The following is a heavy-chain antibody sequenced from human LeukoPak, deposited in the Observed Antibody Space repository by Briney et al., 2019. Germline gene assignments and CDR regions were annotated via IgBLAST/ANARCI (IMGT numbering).Heavy chain of an antibody. CDR2: MNPNSGNT. D-gene: IGHD3-10*01. Sequence: GASVKVSCKASGYTFTSYDINWVRQATGQGLEWMGWMNPNSGNTGYAQKFQGRVTMTRNTSISTAYMELSSLRSEDTAVYYCAREVVAEYGSGSWMGEDWFDPWGQGTLVTVSS. J-gene: IGHJ5*02. CDR3: AREVVAEYGSGSWMGEDWFDP. CDR1: GYTFTSYD. V-gene: IGHV1-8*01.